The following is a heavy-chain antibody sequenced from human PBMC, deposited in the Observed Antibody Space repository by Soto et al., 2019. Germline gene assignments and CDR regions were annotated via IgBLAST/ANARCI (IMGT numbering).Heavy chain of an antibody. CDR1: GFTFSNAW. V-gene: IGHV3-15*01. J-gene: IGHJ4*02. Sequence: EVQLVESGGGLVKPGGSLRLSCAASGFTFSNAWMSWVRQAPGKGLEWVGRIKSKTDGGTTDYAAPVKGRFTISRDDSKNTLYLQINSLKTEDTAVYYCTTGDTYYYDSSGYTLWYWGQGTLVTVSS. CDR3: TTGDTYYYDSSGYTLWY. D-gene: IGHD3-22*01. CDR2: IKSKTDGGTT.